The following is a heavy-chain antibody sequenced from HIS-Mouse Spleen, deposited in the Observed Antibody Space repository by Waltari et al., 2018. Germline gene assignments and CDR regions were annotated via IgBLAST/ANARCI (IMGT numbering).Heavy chain of an antibody. D-gene: IGHD6-13*01. V-gene: IGHV4-39*07. CDR2: IYYSGCT. J-gene: IGHJ2*01. CDR1: GGSISSSSYY. Sequence: QLQLQESGPGLVKPSETLSLTCTVSGGSISSSSYYWGWIRQPPGKGLEWIGSIYYSGCTSDNPSLKSRVTISVDTSKNQFSLKLSSVTAADTAVYYCAREIPYSSSWYDWYFDLWGRGTLVTVSS. CDR3: AREIPYSSSWYDWYFDL.